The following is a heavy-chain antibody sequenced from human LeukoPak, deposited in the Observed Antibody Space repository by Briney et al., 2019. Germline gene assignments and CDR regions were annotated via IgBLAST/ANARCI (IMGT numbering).Heavy chain of an antibody. Sequence: ASVKVSCKASGGTFTSYAISWVRQAPGQGLEWMGGFIPIFGTANYAQTFQGRVTITADESTSTAYMELSSLRSEDTAVYYCANFPPVAARPEGGFDYWGQGTLVTVSS. J-gene: IGHJ4*02. CDR1: GGTFTSYA. CDR2: FIPIFGTA. CDR3: ANFPPVAARPEGGFDY. V-gene: IGHV1-69*13. D-gene: IGHD6-6*01.